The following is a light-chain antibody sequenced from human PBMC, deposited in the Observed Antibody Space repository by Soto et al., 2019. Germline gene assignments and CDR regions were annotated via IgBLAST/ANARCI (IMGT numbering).Light chain of an antibody. CDR2: GAS. CDR1: QSVTATY. Sequence: EIVLTQSPGTLSLSPGERATLSCRASQSVTATYLAWYQQKAGQAPRLLIYGASSRATGIPDRFSGSGSEADFPLNISRLEPEDFAVYYCQQYGGPQRTFGPGTKVDIK. CDR3: QQYGGPQRT. J-gene: IGKJ3*01. V-gene: IGKV3-20*01.